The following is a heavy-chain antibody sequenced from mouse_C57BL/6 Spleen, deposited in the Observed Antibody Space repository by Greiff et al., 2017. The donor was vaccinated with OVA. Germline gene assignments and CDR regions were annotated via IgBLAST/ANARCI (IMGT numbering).Heavy chain of an antibody. CDR3: TRNWDWYFDV. Sequence: VKLVESGAELVRPGASVTLSCKASGYTFTDYEMHWVKQTPVHGLEWIGAIDPATGGTAYNQKFKGKAILTADKSSSTAYMELRSLTSEDSAVYYCTRNWDWYFDVWGTGTTVTVSS. CDR2: IDPATGGT. V-gene: IGHV1-15*01. J-gene: IGHJ1*03. D-gene: IGHD4-1*01. CDR1: GYTFTDYE.